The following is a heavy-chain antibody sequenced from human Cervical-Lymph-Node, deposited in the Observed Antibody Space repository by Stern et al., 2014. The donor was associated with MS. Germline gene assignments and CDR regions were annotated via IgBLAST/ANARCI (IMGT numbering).Heavy chain of an antibody. J-gene: IGHJ5*02. Sequence: QVQLVESGGGVVQPGRSLRLSCAASGFTFSSYAIHWVRQAPGKGLEWVAVISYDGSNKYYADSVRGRFTTSRDNSKNTLYLQMNSLRAEDTAVYYCARDKYGSGSYPNNWFDPWGQGTLVTVSS. CDR2: ISYDGSNK. D-gene: IGHD3-10*01. CDR3: ARDKYGSGSYPNNWFDP. V-gene: IGHV3-30-3*01. CDR1: GFTFSSYA.